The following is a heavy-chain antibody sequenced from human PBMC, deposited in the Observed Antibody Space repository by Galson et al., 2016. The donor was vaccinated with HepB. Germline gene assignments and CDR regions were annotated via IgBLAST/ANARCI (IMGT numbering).Heavy chain of an antibody. V-gene: IGHV3-30*03. CDR3: GKWGWNDPAD. CDR2: ITYHGRNQ. CDR1: GFTFRSYG. D-gene: IGHD1-1*01. J-gene: IGHJ4*02. Sequence: SLRLSCAASGFTFRSYGLQWVRQAPGKGPEWLAIITYHGRNQFYADSVKGRFTISRDDSRNSVYLQMDSLREEDTAVYYCGKWGWNDPADWGQGTLVSVSS.